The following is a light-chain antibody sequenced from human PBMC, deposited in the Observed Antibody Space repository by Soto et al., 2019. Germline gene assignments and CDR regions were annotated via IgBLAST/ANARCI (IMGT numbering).Light chain of an antibody. CDR3: QQYHNWPPQYT. J-gene: IGKJ2*01. V-gene: IGKV3-15*01. CDR1: QSVASN. Sequence: EIVMTQSPASLSVSPGGGATLSCRASQSVASNVAWYQQKPGQGPRLLIHGASTRAVGVPARFSGSGSGTDVTLTISSLQSEDFAVYYCQQYHNWPPQYTFGQGTKLQIK. CDR2: GAS.